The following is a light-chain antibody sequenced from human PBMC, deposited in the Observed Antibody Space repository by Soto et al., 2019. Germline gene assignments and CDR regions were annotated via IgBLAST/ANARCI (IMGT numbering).Light chain of an antibody. Sequence: QSALTQPASVFGSPGQSITIPCTGTTSDVGGYNYVSWYQQHPGKAPKLLIYEVSNRPSGVSNRFSGSKSGDTASLTISGLQAEDEGDYYCSSYTSRNTEVFGTGTKVTVL. CDR2: EVS. CDR3: SSYTSRNTEV. V-gene: IGLV2-14*01. CDR1: TSDVGGYNY. J-gene: IGLJ1*01.